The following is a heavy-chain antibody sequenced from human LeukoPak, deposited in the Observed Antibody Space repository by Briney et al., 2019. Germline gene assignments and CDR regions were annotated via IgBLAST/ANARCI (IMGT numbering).Heavy chain of an antibody. D-gene: IGHD6-19*01. CDR3: ARNSRGYSSGWSMPRHPSYFDY. CDR2: ITASGTAM. J-gene: IGHJ4*02. Sequence: PGGSLRLSCAASGFTFSSYSMNWVRQAPGKGLEWVSHITASGTAMFYADSVKGRFTISRDNAKNSLYLQMNSLRDEDTAVYYCARNSRGYSSGWSMPRHPSYFDYWGQGTLVTVSS. V-gene: IGHV3-48*02. CDR1: GFTFSSYS.